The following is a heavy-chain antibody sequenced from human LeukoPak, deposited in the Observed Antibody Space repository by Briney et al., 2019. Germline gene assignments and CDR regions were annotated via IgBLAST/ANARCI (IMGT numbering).Heavy chain of an antibody. CDR1: RFTVSSNY. CDR2: IYSGGST. D-gene: IGHD5-12*01. CDR3: ARDRSGYSGFDY. J-gene: IGHJ4*02. V-gene: IGHV3-66*01. Sequence: GGSLRLSCAASRFTVSSNYMSWVRQAPGKGLEWVSVIYSGGSTYYADSVKGRFTISRDNSKNTLYLQMNSLRAEDTAVYYCARDRSGYSGFDYWGQGTLVTVSS.